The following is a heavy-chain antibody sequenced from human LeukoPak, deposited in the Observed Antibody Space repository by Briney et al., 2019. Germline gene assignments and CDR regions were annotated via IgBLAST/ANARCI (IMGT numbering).Heavy chain of an antibody. CDR2: ISSSSSYI. CDR3: ARVSPNTVTTLRYFDY. Sequence: GGSLRLSCAASGFTFSSYSMNWVRQAPGKGLEWVSSISSSSSYIYYADSVKGRFTISRDNAKNSLYLQMNSLRAEDTAVYYCARVSPNTVTTLRYFDYWGQGTLVTVPS. D-gene: IGHD4-17*01. CDR1: GFTFSSYS. J-gene: IGHJ4*02. V-gene: IGHV3-21*01.